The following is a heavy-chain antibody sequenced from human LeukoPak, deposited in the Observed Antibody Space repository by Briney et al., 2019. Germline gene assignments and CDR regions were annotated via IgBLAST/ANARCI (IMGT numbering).Heavy chain of an antibody. CDR2: ISSSGSTI. CDR1: GFTFSDYY. CDR3: ASDWTYYYDSSGYYRGGAFDI. D-gene: IGHD3-22*01. V-gene: IGHV3-11*01. Sequence: GGSLRLSCAASGFTFSDYYMSWIRQAPGKGLEWVSYISSSGSTIYYADSVKGRFTISRDNAKNSLYLQMNSLRAEDTAVYYCASDWTYYYDSSGYYRGGAFDIWGQGTMVTVSS. J-gene: IGHJ3*02.